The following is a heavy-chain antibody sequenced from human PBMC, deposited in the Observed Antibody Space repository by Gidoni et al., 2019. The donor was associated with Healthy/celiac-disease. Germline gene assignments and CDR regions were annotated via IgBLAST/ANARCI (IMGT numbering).Heavy chain of an antibody. CDR2: INPNSGGT. V-gene: IGHV1-2*02. Sequence: QVQLVQSGAEVKKPGASVKVSCKASGYTFTGYYMHWVRQAPGQGLEWMGWINPNSGGTNYAQKFQGRVTMTRDTSNSTAYMELSRLRSDDTAVYYCARELVAAAGIRWFDPWGQGTLVTVSS. CDR1: GYTFTGYY. CDR3: ARELVAAAGIRWFDP. D-gene: IGHD6-13*01. J-gene: IGHJ5*02.